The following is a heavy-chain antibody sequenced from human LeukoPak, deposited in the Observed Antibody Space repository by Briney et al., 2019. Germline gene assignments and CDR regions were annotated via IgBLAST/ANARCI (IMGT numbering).Heavy chain of an antibody. J-gene: IGHJ4*02. D-gene: IGHD3-10*01. CDR3: AKVFEVRGARRPKDY. Sequence: GGSLRLSCAASGFTFGDYGMHWVRQAPGKGLEWVALISYDGGNKFYADSVRDRFTFSRDNSKNTLFLQMNSLRIEDTAVYYCAKVFEVRGARRPKDYWGQGTLVIVSS. CDR2: ISYDGGNK. CDR1: GFTFGDYG. V-gene: IGHV3-30*18.